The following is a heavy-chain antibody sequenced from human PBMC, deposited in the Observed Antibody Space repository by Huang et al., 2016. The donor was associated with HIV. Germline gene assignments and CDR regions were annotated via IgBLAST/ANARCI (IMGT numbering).Heavy chain of an antibody. CDR1: IFTFSTSA. CDR3: AKGSERSLTGPKYQYYFDY. V-gene: IGHV3-23*01. Sequence: EVQLLESGGGLVQPGGSLRLSCAASIFTFSTSAMSWVRQAPGEGVEWVSGISGMGSSTYYADSVKGRFTISRDNSRNTLYLQMKSLRVEDTAIYYCAKGSERSLTGPKYQYYFDYWGQGTLVTVSS. D-gene: IGHD3-3*01. J-gene: IGHJ4*02. CDR2: ISGMGSST.